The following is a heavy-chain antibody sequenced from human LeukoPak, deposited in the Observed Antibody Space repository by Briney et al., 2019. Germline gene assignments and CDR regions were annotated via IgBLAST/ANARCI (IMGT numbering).Heavy chain of an antibody. Sequence: ASVKVSCKASGYTFTSYGISWVRQAPGQGLEWMGWISAYNGNTNYAQKLQGRVTMTTDTSTSTAYMELRSLRSDDTAVYYCAREGGSYYKDYWFDPWGQGTLVTVSP. J-gene: IGHJ5*02. CDR3: AREGGSYYKDYWFDP. CDR2: ISAYNGNT. D-gene: IGHD1-26*01. V-gene: IGHV1-18*01. CDR1: GYTFTSYG.